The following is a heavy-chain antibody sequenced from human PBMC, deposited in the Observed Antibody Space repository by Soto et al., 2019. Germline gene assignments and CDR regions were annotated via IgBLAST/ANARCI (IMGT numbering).Heavy chain of an antibody. D-gene: IGHD4-17*01. CDR2: IYLSGSP. V-gene: IGHV4-4*02. CDR1: GGSISSNNW. Sequence: QVQLQESGPGLVKPSGTLSLTCAVSGGSISSNNWWSWVRQPPGKGREWIGEIYLSGSPNYTPSLKSRVTISLDKSKNQFALNLSSVTAADTAVYYCARSTVTEDYWGQGTLVTVSS. J-gene: IGHJ4*02. CDR3: ARSTVTEDY.